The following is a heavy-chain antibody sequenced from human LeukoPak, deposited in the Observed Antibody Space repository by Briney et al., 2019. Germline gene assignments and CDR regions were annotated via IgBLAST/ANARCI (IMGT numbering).Heavy chain of an antibody. Sequence: SETLSLTCSVSGGSVSSGRFSWAWIRQPPGKGLEWIGFVYHNGDTYKSPSLSSRVTITIDKSRNQFSLDLNSVTAADTAIYYCARGRGHISATAWFDPWGRGTLVTVSS. D-gene: IGHD6-25*01. V-gene: IGHV4-30-2*01. J-gene: IGHJ5*02. CDR1: GGSVSSGRFS. CDR2: VYHNGDT. CDR3: ARGRGHISATAWFDP.